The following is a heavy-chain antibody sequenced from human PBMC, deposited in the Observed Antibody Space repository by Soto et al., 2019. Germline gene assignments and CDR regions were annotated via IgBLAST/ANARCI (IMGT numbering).Heavy chain of an antibody. CDR2: MTSEGRTT. J-gene: IGHJ4*02. V-gene: IGHV3-74*03. Sequence: PGGSLRLSCAASGFSFSSAWMHWVRQAPGKGPEWVSRMTSEGRTTQYADSVKGRFTVSRDNAKNTLYLQMNSLRAEDTAVYYCARAEVDYWGPGTLVTVSS. CDR1: GFSFSSAW. CDR3: ARAEVDY.